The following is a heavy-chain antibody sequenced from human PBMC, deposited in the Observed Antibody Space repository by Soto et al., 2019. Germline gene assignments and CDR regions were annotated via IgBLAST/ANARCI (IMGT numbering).Heavy chain of an antibody. J-gene: IGHJ5*02. CDR1: GGSISSSSYY. CDR2: IYYSGST. CDR3: ARQGGRYCSGGSCYPPSGFDP. D-gene: IGHD2-15*01. V-gene: IGHV4-39*01. Sequence: QLQLQESGPGLVKPSETLSLTCTVSGGSISSSSYYWGWIRQPPGKGLEWIGSIYYSGSTYYNPSLKSRVTISVDTSKNQFSLKLSSVTAADTAVYYCARQGGRYCSGGSCYPPSGFDPWGQGTLVTVSS.